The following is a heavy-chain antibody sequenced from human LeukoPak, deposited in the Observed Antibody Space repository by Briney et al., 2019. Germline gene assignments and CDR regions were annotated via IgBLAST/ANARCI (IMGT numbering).Heavy chain of an antibody. Sequence: PGGSLRLSCAASGFTFISYDMHWVRQPTGKGLEWVSGIDTAGGTYYAGSVKGRFTISRENAKNSLSLQMNSLRAGDTAVYYCARRRYGLGSYSDAFDIWGQGTVVTVSS. CDR2: IDTAGGT. V-gene: IGHV3-13*04. J-gene: IGHJ3*02. CDR3: ARRRYGLGSYSDAFDI. CDR1: GFTFISYD. D-gene: IGHD3-10*01.